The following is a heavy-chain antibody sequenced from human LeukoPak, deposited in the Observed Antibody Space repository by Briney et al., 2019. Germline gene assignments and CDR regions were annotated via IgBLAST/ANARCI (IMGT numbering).Heavy chain of an antibody. D-gene: IGHD2-2*01. Sequence: APVKVCCKASGYTFTSYYLHWVRQSPGQGLEWMGRINPNGGDTNYAQRFQGRVTMTGDTSSSTAYMELSSLRPDDTSLYFCARVGFTTSWSNFDYWGQGTVVPVSS. J-gene: IGHJ4*02. CDR3: ARVGFTTSWSNFDY. CDR1: GYTFTSYY. CDR2: INPNGGDT. V-gene: IGHV1-2*06.